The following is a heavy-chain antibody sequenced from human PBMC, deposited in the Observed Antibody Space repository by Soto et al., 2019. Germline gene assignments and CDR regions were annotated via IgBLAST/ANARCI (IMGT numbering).Heavy chain of an antibody. V-gene: IGHV5-51*01. CDR1: GYSFTSYW. J-gene: IGHJ6*02. D-gene: IGHD1-26*01. CDR3: ARAKGELLRDYYYYGMDV. CDR2: IYPGDSDT. Sequence: GESLKISCKGYGYSFTSYWIGWVRQMPGKGLEWMGIIYPGDSDTRYSPSFQGQVTISADKSISTAYLQWSSLKASDTAMYYCARAKGELLRDYYYYGMDVWGQGTTVTVSS.